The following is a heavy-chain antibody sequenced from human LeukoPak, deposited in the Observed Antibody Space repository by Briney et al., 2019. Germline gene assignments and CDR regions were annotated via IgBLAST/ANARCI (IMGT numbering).Heavy chain of an antibody. CDR3: ARDGCSSTSCHPDGFDI. Sequence: PSETLSLTCTVSGGSISSSSYYWGWIRQPPGKGLEWIGSIYYSGSTYYNPSLKSRVTISVDTSKNQFSLKLSSVTAADTAVYFCARDGCSSTSCHPDGFDIWGQGTMATVSS. V-gene: IGHV4-39*07. CDR2: IYYSGST. J-gene: IGHJ3*02. CDR1: GGSISSSSYY. D-gene: IGHD2-2*01.